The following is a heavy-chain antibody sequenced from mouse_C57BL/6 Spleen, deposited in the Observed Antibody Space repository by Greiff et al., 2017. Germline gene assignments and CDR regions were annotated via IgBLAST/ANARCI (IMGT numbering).Heavy chain of an antibody. CDR3: TRGYYSREGDD. Sequence: EVQLQQSGAELVRPGASVKLSCTASGFNIKDYCMHWVKQRPEQGLEWIGRIDPEDGDTEYAAKFPGKATMTADTSSNTAYLQISSLTSEDTAVYYGTRGYYSREGDDWGKGTTLTVSS. J-gene: IGHJ2*01. V-gene: IGHV14-1*01. CDR1: GFNIKDYC. D-gene: IGHD2-5*01. CDR2: IDPEDGDT.